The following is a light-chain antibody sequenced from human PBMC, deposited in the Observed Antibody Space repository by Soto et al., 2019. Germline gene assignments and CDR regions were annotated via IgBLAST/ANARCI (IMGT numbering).Light chain of an antibody. Sequence: QSALTQPASVSGSPGQSITISCTGTSSDVGGYKYVSWYQQHPGKAPKLMIFEVSNRPSGVSNRFSGSKSGNTASLTISGLQAEDEADYYCSSITTSNTLVIFGSGTKVTVL. CDR1: SSDVGGYKY. CDR2: EVS. J-gene: IGLJ1*01. V-gene: IGLV2-14*01. CDR3: SSITTSNTLVI.